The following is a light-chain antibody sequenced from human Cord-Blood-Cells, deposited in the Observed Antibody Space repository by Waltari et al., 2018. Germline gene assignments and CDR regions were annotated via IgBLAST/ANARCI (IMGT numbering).Light chain of an antibody. V-gene: IGKV1-39*01. CDR3: QQSYSTPFT. CDR1: HSISSY. Sequence: QMTRSTSSLSASVGDSVTITCQASHSISSYLNWYQQKPGKAPKLLIYAASSLQSGVPSRFSGSGSGTDFTLTISSLQPEDFATYYCQQSYSTPFTFGPGTKVDIK. J-gene: IGKJ3*01. CDR2: AAS.